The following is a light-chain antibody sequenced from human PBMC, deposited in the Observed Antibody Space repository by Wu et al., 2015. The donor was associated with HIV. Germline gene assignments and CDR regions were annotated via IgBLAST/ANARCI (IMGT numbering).Light chain of an antibody. CDR3: QQYNSYSPS. J-gene: IGKJ2*03. CDR2: KAS. V-gene: IGKV1-5*03. Sequence: DIQMTQSPSTLSASVGDRVTITCRASQSISNWLAWYQQKPGKAPKLLIYKASTLESGVPSRFSGSGSGTEFTLTISSLQPDDFATYCCQQYNSYSPSFGQGTKLEIK. CDR1: QSISNW.